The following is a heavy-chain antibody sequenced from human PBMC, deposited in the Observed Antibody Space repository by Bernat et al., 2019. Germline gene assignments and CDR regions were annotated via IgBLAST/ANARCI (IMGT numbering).Heavy chain of an antibody. J-gene: IGHJ4*02. Sequence: QVHLQESGPGLVKPSQTLSLTCTVSGGSISSGGYYWSWIRQHPGKGLEWIGYISYSGSTYYNPSLKSRVTISVDTSKNQFSLKLSPVTAADTAVYYCAGDVDNPGSRDFDFWGQGTLVTVSS. CDR3: AGDVDNPGSRDFDF. CDR1: GGSISSGGYY. V-gene: IGHV4-31*03. D-gene: IGHD3-10*01. CDR2: ISYSGST.